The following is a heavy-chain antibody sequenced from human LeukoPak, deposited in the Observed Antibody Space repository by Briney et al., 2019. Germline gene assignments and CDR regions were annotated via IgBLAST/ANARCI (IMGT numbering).Heavy chain of an antibody. D-gene: IGHD4-23*01. J-gene: IGHJ4*02. V-gene: IGHV4-28*01. Sequence: SETLSLTCAVSGYSISSSNWWGWIRQPPGKGLEWIGYIYYSGSTYYNPSLESRVTMSVDTSKNQFSLKLSSVTAVDTAVYYCARSVDGGNSPFDYWGQGTLVTVPS. CDR1: GYSISSSNW. CDR3: ARSVDGGNSPFDY. CDR2: IYYSGST.